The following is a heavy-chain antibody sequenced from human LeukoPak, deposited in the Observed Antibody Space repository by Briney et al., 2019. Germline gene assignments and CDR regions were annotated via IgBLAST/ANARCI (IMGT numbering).Heavy chain of an antibody. CDR3: AGRYCSGGSCYSELDY. CDR1: GFTFSSYA. CDR2: ISYDGSNK. D-gene: IGHD2-15*01. Sequence: PGGSLRLSCAASGFTFSSYAMHWVRQAPGKGLEWVAVISYDGSNKYYADSVKGRFTISRDNSKNTLYLQMNSLRAEDTAVYYCAGRYCSGGSCYSELDYWGQGTLVTVSS. V-gene: IGHV3-30*04. J-gene: IGHJ4*02.